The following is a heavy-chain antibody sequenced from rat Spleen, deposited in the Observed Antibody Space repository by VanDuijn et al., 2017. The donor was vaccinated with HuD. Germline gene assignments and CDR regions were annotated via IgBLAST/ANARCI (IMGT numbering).Heavy chain of an antibody. CDR2: ITNTGGST. CDR1: GFTFNNHW. J-gene: IGHJ2*01. Sequence: EVKLVESGGGLVQPRRSLKLSCIASGFTFNNHWMTWIRQAPGKGLEWVASITNTGGSTYYPDSVKGRFTISRENAKNTLYLQMDSLRSEDTATYYCTRKGELWGQGVMVTVSS. CDR3: TRKGEL. D-gene: IGHD5-1*01. V-gene: IGHV5-31*01.